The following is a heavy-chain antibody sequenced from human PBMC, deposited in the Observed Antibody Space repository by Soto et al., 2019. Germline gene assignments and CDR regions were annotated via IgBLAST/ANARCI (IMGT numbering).Heavy chain of an antibody. D-gene: IGHD2-8*01. Sequence: QVQLVQSGAEVTKPGSSVKISCKASGGTFRTNAFSWVRQAPGQGLEWMGGIIPIFPTPDYAQKFQGRVTTTADESTTTTYMEPSSLTSEDTATSFCSRDKDRQLIGGNYFYIMDVWCQGTTVTVPS. V-gene: IGHV1-69*12. J-gene: IGHJ6*02. CDR1: GGTFRTNA. CDR2: IIPIFPTP. CDR3: SRDKDRQLIGGNYFYIMDV.